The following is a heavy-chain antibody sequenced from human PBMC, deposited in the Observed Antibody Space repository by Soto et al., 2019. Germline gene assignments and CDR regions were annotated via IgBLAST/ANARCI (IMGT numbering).Heavy chain of an antibody. CDR1: GYTFTSYD. J-gene: IGHJ6*02. CDR3: ARVGKLSGCSGGSCYSSPGHYGMDV. Sequence: GASVKVSCKASGYTFTSYDINWVRQATGQGLEWMGWMNPNSGNTGYAQKFQGRVTMTRNTSISTAYMELSSLRSEDTAVYYCARVGKLSGCSGGSCYSSPGHYGMDVWGQGTTVTVSS. D-gene: IGHD2-15*01. V-gene: IGHV1-8*01. CDR2: MNPNSGNT.